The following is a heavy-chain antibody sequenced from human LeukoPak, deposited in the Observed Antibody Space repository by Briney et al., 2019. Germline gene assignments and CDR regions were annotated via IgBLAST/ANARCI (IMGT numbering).Heavy chain of an antibody. J-gene: IGHJ4*02. D-gene: IGHD2-2*02. V-gene: IGHV1-18*04. CDR3: VRELYGRSED. CDR2: INPYNGNT. Sequence: ASVKVSCKASGYTFTTYGISWVRQAPGQGLECMGWINPYNGNTNYAQKFQGRVTMTTDTSTSTAYMELSSLRSDDTAVYYCVRELYGRSEDWGQGTLVTVSS. CDR1: GYTFTTYG.